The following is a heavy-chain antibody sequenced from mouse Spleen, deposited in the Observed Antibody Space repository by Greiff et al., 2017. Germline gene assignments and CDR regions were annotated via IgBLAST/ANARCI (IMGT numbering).Heavy chain of an antibody. D-gene: IGHD2-2*01. Sequence: QVQLQQSGAELARPGASVKMSCKASGYTFTSYTMHWVKQRPGQGLEWIGYINPSSGYTKYNQKFKDKATLTADKSSSTAYMQLSSLTSEDSAVYYCARPGYIYAMDYWGQGTSVTVSS. J-gene: IGHJ4*01. CDR2: INPSSGYT. CDR1: GYTFTSYT. CDR3: ARPGYIYAMDY. V-gene: IGHV1-4*01.